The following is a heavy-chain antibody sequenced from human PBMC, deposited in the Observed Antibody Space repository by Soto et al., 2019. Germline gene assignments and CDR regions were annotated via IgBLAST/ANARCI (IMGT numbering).Heavy chain of an antibody. V-gene: IGHV3-7*01. CDR2: MKQDGSEK. CDR3: ARAEGDYDILTGYYTSRYYYYYMDV. J-gene: IGHJ6*03. Sequence: PGGPLRLSCAASGFTFSSYWMSWVRQAPGKGLEWVANMKQDGSEKYYVDSVKGRFTISRDNAKNSLYLQMNSLRAEDTAVYYCARAEGDYDILTGYYTSRYYYYYMDVWGKGTTVTVSS. CDR1: GFTFSSYW. D-gene: IGHD3-9*01.